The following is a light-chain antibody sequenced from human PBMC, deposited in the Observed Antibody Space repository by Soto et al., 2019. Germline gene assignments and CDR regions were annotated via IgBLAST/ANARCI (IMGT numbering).Light chain of an antibody. CDR1: SSNIGAGYD. CDR2: GNS. CDR3: QSYDSSLSGSVV. J-gene: IGLJ2*01. Sequence: QAVVTQPPSVSGAPGQRVTISCTGSSSNIGAGYDVHWYQQLPGTAPKVLIYGNSNRPAGVPDRFSGSKSGTSASLAITGLQAEDEADYNCQSYDSSLSGSVVFGGGTKLTVL. V-gene: IGLV1-40*01.